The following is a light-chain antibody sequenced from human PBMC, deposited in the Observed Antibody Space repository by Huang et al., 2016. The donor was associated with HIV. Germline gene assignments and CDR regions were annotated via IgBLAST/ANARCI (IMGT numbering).Light chain of an antibody. V-gene: IGKV4-1*01. CDR3: QQYYSAWT. CDR2: WAS. Sequence: DIVMTQSPDSLAVSLGERATINCKSSRSVFYSSNNKTYLSLYQQKPGQPPKLLIYWASSRECGVPGRFSGSGYGTDFTLTISRLQAEDVAVYYCQQYYSAWTFGQGTKVEVK. CDR1: RSVFYSSNNKTY. J-gene: IGKJ1*01.